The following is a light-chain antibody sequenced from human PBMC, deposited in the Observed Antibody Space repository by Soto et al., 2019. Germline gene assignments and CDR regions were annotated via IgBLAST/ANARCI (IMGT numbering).Light chain of an antibody. J-gene: IGKJ1*01. CDR1: QSISSN. CDR3: QQYDSSPRT. Sequence: EIVLTQSPATLSMSPGERATLSCRASQSISSNLAWCQQKPGQAPRLLIFGASNRAPGIPDRFSGSGSGTDFTLTISRLEPEDFAVYYCQQYDSSPRTFGQGTKVDIK. V-gene: IGKV3-20*01. CDR2: GAS.